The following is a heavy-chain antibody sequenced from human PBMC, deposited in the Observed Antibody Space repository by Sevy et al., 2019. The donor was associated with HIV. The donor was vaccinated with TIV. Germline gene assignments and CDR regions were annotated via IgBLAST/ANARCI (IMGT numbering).Heavy chain of an antibody. Sequence: GGSLRLSCAASGFTFSNYAMHWVRQAPGKGLEWVGFLSYDGSNNYYADSVKGRFTISRDNSKNTLYLQMNSVRAEDTAVYYCARDLFSGGNAVYGYWGQGTLVTVSS. CDR1: GFTFSNYA. CDR2: LSYDGSNN. J-gene: IGHJ4*02. CDR3: ARDLFSGGNAVYGY. D-gene: IGHD2-15*01. V-gene: IGHV3-30*04.